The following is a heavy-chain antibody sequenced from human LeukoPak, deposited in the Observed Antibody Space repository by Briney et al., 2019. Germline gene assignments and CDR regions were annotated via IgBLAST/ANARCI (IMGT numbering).Heavy chain of an antibody. CDR3: ASTRELYGAPLDY. J-gene: IGHJ4*02. D-gene: IGHD1-7*01. CDR1: GGSISSSSYY. V-gene: IGHV4-39*01. Sequence: PSETLSLTCTVSGGSISSSSYYWGWIRQPPGKGLEWIGSIYYSGSTYYNPSLKSRVTISVDTSKNQFSLKLSSVTAADTAVYYCASTRELYGAPLDYWGQGTLVTVSS. CDR2: IYYSGST.